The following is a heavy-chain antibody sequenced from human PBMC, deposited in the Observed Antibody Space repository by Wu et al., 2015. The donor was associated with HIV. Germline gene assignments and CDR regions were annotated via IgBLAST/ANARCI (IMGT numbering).Heavy chain of an antibody. CDR3: ARDPHYSNYYALDV. CDR2: VDPEDGAT. J-gene: IGHJ6*02. V-gene: IGHV1-69-2*01. CDR1: GYRFTDYY. Sequence: EVQLVQSGAEVKKPGATVRISCKVSGYRFTDYYIHWVQQAPGKGLEWLGLVDPEDGATIYAEQFQGRVTITADSSTDTAYMELNSLRSDDTAVYYCARDPHYSNYYALDVWGQGTTVTVSS.